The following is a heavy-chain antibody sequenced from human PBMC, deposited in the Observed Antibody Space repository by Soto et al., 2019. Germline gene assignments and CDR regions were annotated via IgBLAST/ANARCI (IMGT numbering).Heavy chain of an antibody. V-gene: IGHV4-61*08. CDR2: IYYGGSN. Sequence: SGPTLVNPTQTLTLTCTFSGFSLSTSGMCVSWIRQPPGKALEWLAHIYYGGSNNYNPSLKSRVTISVDTSKNQFSLKLSSVTAADTAVYYCARKYSSGWTFDYWGQGTLVTVSS. CDR1: GFSLSTSGMC. D-gene: IGHD6-19*01. J-gene: IGHJ4*02. CDR3: ARKYSSGWTFDY.